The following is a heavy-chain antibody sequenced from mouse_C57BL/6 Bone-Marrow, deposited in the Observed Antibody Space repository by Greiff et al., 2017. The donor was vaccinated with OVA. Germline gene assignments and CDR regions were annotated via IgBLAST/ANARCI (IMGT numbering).Heavy chain of an antibody. Sequence: ESGPGLVKPSQSLSLTCSVTGYSITSGYYWTWIRQFPGNKLEWMGYISYDGSNNYNPSLKNRISITRDTSKNQFFLKLNSVTTEDTATYYCARGITTRDYWGQGTTLTVSS. CDR1: GYSITSGYY. CDR3: ARGITTRDY. J-gene: IGHJ2*01. CDR2: ISYDGSN. D-gene: IGHD1-1*01. V-gene: IGHV3-6*01.